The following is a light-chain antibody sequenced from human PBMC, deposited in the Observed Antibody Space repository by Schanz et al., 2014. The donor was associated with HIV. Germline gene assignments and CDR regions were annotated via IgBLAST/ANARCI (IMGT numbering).Light chain of an antibody. CDR1: SSDVGGYQH. Sequence: QSALTQPASVSGSPGQSITISCTGTSSDVGGYQHVSWYQQHPGKAPKLIIYEVNKRPSGVPDRFSGSRSGNTASLTVSGLQAEDEADYYCAAWDDSLNGVVFGGGTKLTVL. CDR2: EVN. J-gene: IGLJ2*01. V-gene: IGLV2-8*01. CDR3: AAWDDSLNGVV.